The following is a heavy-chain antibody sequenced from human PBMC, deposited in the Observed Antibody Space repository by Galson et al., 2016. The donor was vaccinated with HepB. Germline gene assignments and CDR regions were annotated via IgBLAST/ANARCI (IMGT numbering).Heavy chain of an antibody. CDR1: GYTFTSYG. V-gene: IGHV1-18*01. J-gene: IGHJ4*02. CDR2: ISTYNGNT. Sequence: SVKVSCKASGYTFTSYGISWVRQAPRQGLEWVGWISTYNGNTNYAQKLQGRVTMTTDTSTSTAYMELRSLRSDDTAVYYCAREGRDTPMVPFDYWGQGTLVTVSS. CDR3: AREGRDTPMVPFDY. D-gene: IGHD5-18*01.